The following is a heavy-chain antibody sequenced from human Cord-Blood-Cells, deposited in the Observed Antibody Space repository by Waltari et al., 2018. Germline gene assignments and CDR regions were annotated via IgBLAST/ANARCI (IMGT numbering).Heavy chain of an antibody. J-gene: IGHJ4*02. D-gene: IGHD6-13*01. CDR2: ISGSGGST. CDR3: AKDGVFIAAAGHFDY. Sequence: EVQLLESGGGLIQPGGSLRLSCAASGFTFSSYAMSWVRQAPGKGLEWVSAISGSGGSTYYADSVKGRFTISRDNSKDTLYLQMNSLRAEDTAVYYCAKDGVFIAAAGHFDYWGQGTLVTVSS. V-gene: IGHV3-23*01. CDR1: GFTFSSYA.